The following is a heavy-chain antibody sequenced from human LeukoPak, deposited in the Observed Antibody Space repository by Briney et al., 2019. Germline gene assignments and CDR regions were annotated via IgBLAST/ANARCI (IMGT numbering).Heavy chain of an antibody. V-gene: IGHV3-23*01. J-gene: IGHJ4*02. Sequence: QPGGSLRLSCAASGLTFSSYAMSWVRQAPGKGLDWVSTISGTGGSTYYGDSVKGRFTIFRDNSKNTLYLQMNSLRAEDTAVYHCANGWSPDYWGRGTLVTVSS. CDR3: ANGWSPDY. D-gene: IGHD2-15*01. CDR2: ISGTGGST. CDR1: GLTFSSYA.